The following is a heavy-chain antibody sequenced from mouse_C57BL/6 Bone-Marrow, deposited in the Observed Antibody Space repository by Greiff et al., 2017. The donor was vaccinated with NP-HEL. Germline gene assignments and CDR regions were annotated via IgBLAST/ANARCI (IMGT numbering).Heavy chain of an antibody. CDR1: GYAFSSSW. Sequence: VQLQQSGPELVKPGASVKISCKASGYAFSSSWMNWVKQRPGKGLEWIGRIYPGDGDTNYNGKFKGKATLTADKSSSTAYMQLRSLTSEDSAVYFCARCNDYGSSRRDFDYWGQGTTLTVSS. V-gene: IGHV1-82*01. D-gene: IGHD1-1*01. J-gene: IGHJ2*01. CDR2: IYPGDGDT. CDR3: ARCNDYGSSRRDFDY.